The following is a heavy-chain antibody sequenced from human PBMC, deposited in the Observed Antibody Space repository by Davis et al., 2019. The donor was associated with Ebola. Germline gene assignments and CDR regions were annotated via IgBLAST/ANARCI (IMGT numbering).Heavy chain of an antibody. J-gene: IGHJ4*02. D-gene: IGHD6-13*01. CDR2: INPNSGGT. V-gene: IGHV1-2*02. CDR1: GYTFTGYY. Sequence: ASVKVSCKASGYTFTGYYMHWVRQAPGQGLEWMGWINPNSGGTNYAQKFQGRVTMTRDTSISTAYMELSRLRSDDTAVYYCARDLRRGSSSWYGVVVYWGQGTLVTVSS. CDR3: ARDLRRGSSSWYGVVVY.